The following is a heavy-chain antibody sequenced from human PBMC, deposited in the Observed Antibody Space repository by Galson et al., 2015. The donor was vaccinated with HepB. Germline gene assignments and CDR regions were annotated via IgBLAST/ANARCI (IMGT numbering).Heavy chain of an antibody. D-gene: IGHD3-22*01. CDR2: ISAYNGNT. CDR3: ARVKRITMIVVVTRTQNWFDP. CDR1: GYTFTSYG. Sequence: SVKVSCKASGYTFTSYGISWVRQAPGQGLEWMGWISAYNGNTNYAQKLQGRVTMTTDTSTSTAYMELRSLRSDDTAVYYCARVKRITMIVVVTRTQNWFDPWGQGTLVTVSS. J-gene: IGHJ5*02. V-gene: IGHV1-18*04.